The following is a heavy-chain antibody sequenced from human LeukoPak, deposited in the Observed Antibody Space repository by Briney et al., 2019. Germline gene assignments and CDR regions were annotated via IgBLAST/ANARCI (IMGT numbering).Heavy chain of an antibody. CDR3: AKDKPRYSSSWYARFDP. CDR1: GFTFSSYA. V-gene: IGHV3-23*01. D-gene: IGHD6-13*01. Sequence: GGSLRLSCAASGFTFSSYAMSWVRQAPGKGLEWVSAISGSGGSTYYADSVKGRFTISRDNSKNTLYLQMNSLRAEDTAVYYCAKDKPRYSSSWYARFDPWGQGTLVTVSS. CDR2: ISGSGGST. J-gene: IGHJ5*02.